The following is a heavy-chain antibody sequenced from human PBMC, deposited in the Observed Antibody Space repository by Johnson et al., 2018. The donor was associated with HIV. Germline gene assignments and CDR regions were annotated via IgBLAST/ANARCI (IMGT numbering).Heavy chain of an antibody. J-gene: IGHJ3*02. V-gene: IGHV3-30*18. D-gene: IGHD3-10*01. CDR3: ANFGEDSRKDRPETHDAFDI. Sequence: QMLLVESGGGVVQPGRSLRLSCAASGFTFSSYGMHWVRQAPGKGLEWVAVISYDGSNKYYADSVKGRFTISRDNSKNTLYLQMNSLRAEDTAVYYCANFGEDSRKDRPETHDAFDIWGQGTIVTVSS. CDR1: GFTFSSYG. CDR2: ISYDGSNK.